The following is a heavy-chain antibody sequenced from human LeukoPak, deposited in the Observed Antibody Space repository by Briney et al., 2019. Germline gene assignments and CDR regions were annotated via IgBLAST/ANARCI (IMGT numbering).Heavy chain of an antibody. J-gene: IGHJ1*01. CDR1: GGSISTYY. V-gene: IGHV4-59*01. D-gene: IGHD6-6*01. Sequence: SETLSLTCTVSGGSISTYYWNWIRQPPVKGLEWIGYIYHSGSTNYNPSLQSRVTISVDTSKDQFSLNLNSVTAADTAVCYCARGGAARLHFQNWGQGTLVTVSS. CDR3: ARGGAARLHFQN. CDR2: IYHSGST.